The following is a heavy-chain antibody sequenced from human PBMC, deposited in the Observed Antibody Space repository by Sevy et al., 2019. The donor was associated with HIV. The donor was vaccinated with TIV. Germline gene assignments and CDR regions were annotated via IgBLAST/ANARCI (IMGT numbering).Heavy chain of an antibody. J-gene: IGHJ4*02. CDR2: IKSKIDGETT. D-gene: IGHD3-22*01. V-gene: IGHV3-15*01. CDR3: ATAPGYYDSSPFDY. Sequence: GGSLRLSCAVSGFTFSNAWMNWVRQALGTGLQWVGLIKSKIDGETTDYAAPVKGRFTISRDDSKNTGYLQMNSLKTEDTAVYYCATAPGYYDSSPFDYWGPGTLVTVSS. CDR1: GFTFSNAW.